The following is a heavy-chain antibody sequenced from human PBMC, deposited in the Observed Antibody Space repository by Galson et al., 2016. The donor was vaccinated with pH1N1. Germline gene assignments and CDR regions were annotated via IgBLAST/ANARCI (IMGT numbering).Heavy chain of an antibody. V-gene: IGHV2-70*01. CDR2: IDWDDAK. CDR3: ARLDYGDYSGYFEY. D-gene: IGHD4-17*01. Sequence: PALVKPTQTLILTCTFSGFSLSTSGMCVSWIRQPPGEALEWLALIDWDDAKYYSTSLKTRLTISKDTSKNQVVLTMTNMDPVDTATYYCARLDYGDYSGYFEYWGQGTLVTVSS. CDR1: GFSLSTSGMC. J-gene: IGHJ4*02.